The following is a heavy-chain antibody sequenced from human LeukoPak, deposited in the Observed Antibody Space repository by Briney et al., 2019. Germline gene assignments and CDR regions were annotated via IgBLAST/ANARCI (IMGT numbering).Heavy chain of an antibody. V-gene: IGHV3-64D*06. CDR2: ISSNGGST. J-gene: IGHJ4*02. D-gene: IGHD2-15*01. CDR1: GFTFSNFP. CDR3: VKDYCSSGSCRGDY. Sequence: GGSLRLSCSASGFTFSNFPMHWVRQAPGKGLEFVSGISSNGGSTYYADSVKGRLTVSRDNSKNTLFLQMSSLRAEDTAVYYCVKDYCSSGSCRGDYWGQGTLVTVSS.